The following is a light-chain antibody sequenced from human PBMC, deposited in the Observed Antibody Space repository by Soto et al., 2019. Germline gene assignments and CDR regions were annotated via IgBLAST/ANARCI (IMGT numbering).Light chain of an antibody. CDR2: DSN. CDR1: SSNIGAGQD. CDR3: QFYGTGLGGVYG. V-gene: IGLV1-40*01. Sequence: QSVLTQPPSVSGAPRQRVTISCTRTSSNIGAGQDVHWYRQLPAAAPKFLISDSNNPASGVPVGFSVSKYGDSATLAITGLRAEVEGDYVCQFYGTGLGGVYGCGTGAMVSV. J-gene: IGLJ1*01.